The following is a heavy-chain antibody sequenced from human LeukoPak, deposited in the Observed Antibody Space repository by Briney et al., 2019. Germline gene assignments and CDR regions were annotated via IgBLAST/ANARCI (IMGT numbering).Heavy chain of an antibody. Sequence: GGSLRLSCAVSGFTFRSYDMNWVRQAPGKGLEWVSYISSSGNTIYYVDSVKGRFTISRDNAKNSLYLQMNSLRAEDTAVYYCAELGITMIGGVWGKGTTVTISS. J-gene: IGHJ6*04. CDR3: AELGITMIGGV. V-gene: IGHV3-48*03. D-gene: IGHD3-10*02. CDR2: ISSSGNTI. CDR1: GFTFRSYD.